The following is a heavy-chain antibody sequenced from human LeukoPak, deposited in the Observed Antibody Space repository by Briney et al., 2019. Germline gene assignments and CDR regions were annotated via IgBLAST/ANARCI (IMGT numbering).Heavy chain of an antibody. CDR3: ARDHYEY. CDR2: INPNTGVT. Sequence: ASVKVSCKAPGYTFAGYYMHWVRQAPGQGLEWMGWINPNTGVTDYTQKFQGRVTMTRDTSISTAYMELSRLRSDDTAIYYCARDHYEYWGQGTLVTVSS. V-gene: IGHV1-2*02. J-gene: IGHJ4*02. CDR1: GYTFAGYY.